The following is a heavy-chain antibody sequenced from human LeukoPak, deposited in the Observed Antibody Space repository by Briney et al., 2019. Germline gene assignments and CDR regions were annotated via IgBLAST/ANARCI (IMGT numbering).Heavy chain of an antibody. D-gene: IGHD2-8*01. CDR2: IYYSGST. J-gene: IGHJ4*02. Sequence: SETLSLTCTVSGGSISSSSYYWGWIRQPPGKGLEWIGSIYYSGSTNYNPSLKSRVTISVDTSKNQFSLKLSSVTAADTAVYYCARGYEWGYWGQGTLVTVSS. V-gene: IGHV4-39*07. CDR3: ARGYEWGY. CDR1: GGSISSSSYY.